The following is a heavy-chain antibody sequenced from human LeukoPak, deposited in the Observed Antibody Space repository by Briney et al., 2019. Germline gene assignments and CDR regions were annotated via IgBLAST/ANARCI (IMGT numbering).Heavy chain of an antibody. V-gene: IGHV4-38-2*02. J-gene: IGHJ5*02. CDR1: GYSISSGYY. CDR2: FYHSGRT. Sequence: SETLSLTCTVSGYSISSGYYWGWIRQPPGKGLEWIGSFYHSGRTFYNPSVKSQVTKTVATSKSLFSRKLSAVTAPGRVVYYWARVTSTGVNGRGWFAAWGQGTPVTVSS. D-gene: IGHD3-9*01. CDR3: ARVTSTGVNGRGWFAA.